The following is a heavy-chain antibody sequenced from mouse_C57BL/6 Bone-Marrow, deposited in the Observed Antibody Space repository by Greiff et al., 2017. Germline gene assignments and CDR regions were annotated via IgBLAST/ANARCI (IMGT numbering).Heavy chain of an antibody. V-gene: IGHV1-18*01. CDR3: ARWPRGSFDV. J-gene: IGHJ1*03. CDR1: GYTFTDYY. CDR2: INPNNGGT. Sequence: EVQLQQSGPELVKPGASVTIPCKASGYTFTDYYMDWVKQSPGQSLEWIGEINPNNGGTIYNQKFKGKATWTVDKSSSTAYMELRSLTSEDTAVYYCARWPRGSFDVWGTGTTVTVSS.